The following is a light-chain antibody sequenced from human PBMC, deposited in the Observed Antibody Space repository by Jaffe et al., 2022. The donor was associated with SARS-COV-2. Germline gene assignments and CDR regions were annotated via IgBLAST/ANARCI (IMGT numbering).Light chain of an antibody. Sequence: DIVMTQSPDSLAVSLGERATINCKSSQSVLYNSNNKNYLTWYQQKPGQPPKLLIYWASTRESGVPDRFSGSGSGTDFTLTISSLQAEDVAVYYCHQCYSTPWTFGQGTKVEIK. J-gene: IGKJ1*01. CDR2: WAS. CDR3: HQCYSTPWT. V-gene: IGKV4-1*01. CDR1: QSVLYNSNNKNY.